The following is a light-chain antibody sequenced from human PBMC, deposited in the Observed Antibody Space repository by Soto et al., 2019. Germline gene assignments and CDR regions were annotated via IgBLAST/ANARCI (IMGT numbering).Light chain of an antibody. CDR2: EGS. CDR3: RSYAGSSIFGVV. Sequence: QSALTQPASVSGSPGQSITISCTGTSSDVGSYNLVSWYQQHPGKAPKLMIYEGSKRPSGVSNRFSGSKSGNTASLTISGLQAEDEADYYCRSYAGSSIFGVVFGGGTKLTVL. J-gene: IGLJ2*01. CDR1: SSDVGSYNL. V-gene: IGLV2-23*03.